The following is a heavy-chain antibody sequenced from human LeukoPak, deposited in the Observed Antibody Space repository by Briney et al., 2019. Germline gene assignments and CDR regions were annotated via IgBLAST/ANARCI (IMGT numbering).Heavy chain of an antibody. D-gene: IGHD4-23*01. CDR3: ARPIYGGNSYDAFDI. Sequence: GESLEISCKGSGYIFTSYWIGWVRQVPGEGLEGMGIISPGDSHTRDSPSFQGLVTISADKSISTAYLQWSSLKASDTAMYCCARPIYGGNSYDAFDIWGQGTMVTVSS. CDR1: GYIFTSYW. V-gene: IGHV5-51*01. CDR2: ISPGDSHT. J-gene: IGHJ3*02.